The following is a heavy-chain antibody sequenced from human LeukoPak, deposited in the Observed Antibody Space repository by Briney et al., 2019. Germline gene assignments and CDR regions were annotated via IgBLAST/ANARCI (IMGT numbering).Heavy chain of an antibody. CDR2: IYHSGST. CDR3: ARGPYSYDSSGAFDI. J-gene: IGHJ3*02. CDR1: GFSFTSDYY. Sequence: SETLSLTCTVSGFSFTSDYYWCWIRQPPGKGLEWIGSIYHSGSTYYNPSLKSRVTMSVDTSKNQFSLKLTSVTAADTAVYFCARGPYSYDSSGAFDIWGQGTMVTVSS. V-gene: IGHV4-38-2*02. D-gene: IGHD3-22*01.